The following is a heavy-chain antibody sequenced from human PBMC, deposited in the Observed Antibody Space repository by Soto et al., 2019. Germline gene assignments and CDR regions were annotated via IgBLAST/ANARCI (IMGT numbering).Heavy chain of an antibody. CDR1: GFTFSSYA. CDR3: VKSGDNYNLLDY. Sequence: PGGSLRLSCAASGFTFSSYAMNWVRQAPGKGLEWVALISHDGINKYYADSVRGRFTISRDSSTNTLYLQMNSLRAADTAVYYCVKSGDNYNLLDYWGQGTPVTVSS. D-gene: IGHD1-1*01. J-gene: IGHJ4*02. V-gene: IGHV3-30-3*02. CDR2: ISHDGINK.